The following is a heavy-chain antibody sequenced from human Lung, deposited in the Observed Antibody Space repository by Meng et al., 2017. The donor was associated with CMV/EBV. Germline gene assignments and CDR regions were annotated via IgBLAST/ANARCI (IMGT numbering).Heavy chain of an antibody. J-gene: IGHJ4*02. CDR3: ASFPPPGKQWLVTDY. CDR1: GGSISSSNW. CDR2: IYHSGST. V-gene: IGHV4-4*02. Sequence: GPGLVKPSGTLSLTCAVSGGSISSSNWWSWVRQPPGKGLEWIGEIYHSGSTNYNTSLKSRVTISVDKSKNQFSLKLSSVTAADTAVYYCASFPPPGKQWLVTDYWGQGTLVTVSS. D-gene: IGHD6-19*01.